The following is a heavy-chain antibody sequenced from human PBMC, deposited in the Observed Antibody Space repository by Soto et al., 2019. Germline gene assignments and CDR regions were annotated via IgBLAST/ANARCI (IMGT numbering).Heavy chain of an antibody. J-gene: IGHJ5*02. V-gene: IGHV4-61*01. Sequence: AETLSLTCTVSGRSVSSGSYYWCWIRQPPGKGLEWIGYIYYSGSTNYNPSLKSRVTISVDRSKNQFSLKLSSVTAADTAGYYSARSPAVGIAAAGTGVWFDPSGQPTLVTVPS. CDR1: GRSVSSGSYY. D-gene: IGHD6-13*01. CDR3: ARSPAVGIAAAGTGVWFDP. CDR2: IYYSGST.